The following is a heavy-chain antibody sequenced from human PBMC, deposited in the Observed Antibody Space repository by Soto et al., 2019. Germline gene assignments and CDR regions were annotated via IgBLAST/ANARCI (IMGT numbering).Heavy chain of an antibody. Sequence: GASVKVSCKASGYTFTGYYMHWVRQAPGQGLEWMGWINPNSGGTNYAQKFQGWVTMTRDTSISTAYMELSRLRSDDTAVYYCARGGGGYCSGGSCYHNLYYFDYWGQGTLVTVSS. CDR2: INPNSGGT. CDR3: ARGGGGYCSGGSCYHNLYYFDY. CDR1: GYTFTGYY. J-gene: IGHJ4*02. D-gene: IGHD2-15*01. V-gene: IGHV1-2*04.